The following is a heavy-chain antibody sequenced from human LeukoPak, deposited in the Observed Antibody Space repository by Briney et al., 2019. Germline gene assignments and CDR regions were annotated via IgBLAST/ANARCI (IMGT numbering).Heavy chain of an antibody. J-gene: IGHJ4*02. Sequence: GGSLRLSCAASGFTFSIYGMHWVRQAPGKGLEWVAVIWYDGSNKYYADSVKGRFTISRDNSKNTLYLQMNSLRAEDTAVYYCARTHHNYGLREGDYWGQGTLVTVSS. D-gene: IGHD5-18*01. CDR3: ARTHHNYGLREGDY. CDR1: GFTFSIYG. CDR2: IWYDGSNK. V-gene: IGHV3-33*01.